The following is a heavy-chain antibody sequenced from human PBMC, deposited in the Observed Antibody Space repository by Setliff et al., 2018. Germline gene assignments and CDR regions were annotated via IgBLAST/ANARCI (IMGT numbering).Heavy chain of an antibody. Sequence: ASVKVSCKASGYKFADYGITWVRQAPGQGLEWMGWIGVYTGNTNYAKSFQGRVTMNTDTSTSTAYMELGSLTSDATAVYYCARDRKSSPEHYYFDYWGQGTLVTVSS. J-gene: IGHJ4*02. CDR1: GYKFADYG. CDR2: IGVYTGNT. CDR3: ARDRKSSPEHYYFDY. V-gene: IGHV1-18*01.